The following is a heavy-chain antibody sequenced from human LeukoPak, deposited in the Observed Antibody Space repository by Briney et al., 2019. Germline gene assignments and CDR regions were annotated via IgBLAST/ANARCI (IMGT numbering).Heavy chain of an antibody. V-gene: IGHV4-4*07. J-gene: IGHJ6*02. CDR3: ARDFVVVPAASLGCYYYGMDV. Sequence: SSETLSLTCTVSGGSISSYYWSWIRQPAGKGLEWIGRIYTSGSTNYNPSLKSRVTMSVDTSKNQFSLKLSSVTAADTAVYYCARDFVVVPAASLGCYYYGMDVWGQGTTVTVSS. CDR1: GGSISSYY. D-gene: IGHD2-2*01. CDR2: IYTSGST.